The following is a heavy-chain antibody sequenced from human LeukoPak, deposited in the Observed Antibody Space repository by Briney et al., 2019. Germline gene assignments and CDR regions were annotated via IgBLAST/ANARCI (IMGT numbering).Heavy chain of an antibody. CDR2: ISYDGSNK. D-gene: IGHD1-1*01. Sequence: GRSLRLSCAASGFTFSSYAMHWVRQAPGKGLEWVAVISYDGSNKYYADPVKGRFTISRDNSKNTLYLQMNSLRAEDTAVYYCARIRSLRSVFNEPTVDYWGQGTLVTVSS. CDR1: GFTFSSYA. V-gene: IGHV3-30*01. CDR3: ARIRSLRSVFNEPTVDY. J-gene: IGHJ4*02.